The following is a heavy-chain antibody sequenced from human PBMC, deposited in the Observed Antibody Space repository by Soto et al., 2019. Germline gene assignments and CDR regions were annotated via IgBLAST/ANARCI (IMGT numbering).Heavy chain of an antibody. V-gene: IGHV4-4*07. CDR1: GGSISSYY. D-gene: IGHD5-18*01. Sequence: SETLSLTCTVSGGSISSYYWSWIRQPAGKGLEWIGRIYTSGSTNYNPSLKSRVTMSVDTSKNQFSLKLSSVTAADTAVYYCAREGPWIQLNWFDPWGQGTLVIVSS. CDR2: IYTSGST. CDR3: AREGPWIQLNWFDP. J-gene: IGHJ5*02.